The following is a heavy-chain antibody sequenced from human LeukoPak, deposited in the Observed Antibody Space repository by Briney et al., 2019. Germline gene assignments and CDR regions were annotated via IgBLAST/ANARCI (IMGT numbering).Heavy chain of an antibody. CDR1: GDSISNGAYH. V-gene: IGHV4-30-2*01. J-gene: IGHJ4*02. CDR2: IYHTGSA. D-gene: IGHD6-13*01. Sequence: SETLSLTCTVSGDSISNGAYHWSWIRQPPGKGLEWIGYIYHTGSAHYNASLKSRVTISIDTSKNQFSLKLSSVTAADTAVYYCARAHSSTLYFDYWGQGTLVTVSS. CDR3: ARAHSSTLYFDY.